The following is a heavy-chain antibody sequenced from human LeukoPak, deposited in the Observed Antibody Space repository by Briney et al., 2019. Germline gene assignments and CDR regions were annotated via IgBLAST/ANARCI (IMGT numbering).Heavy chain of an antibody. D-gene: IGHD2-15*01. CDR2: IHVKNGDT. CDR3: ARASNTLYGGQFFDS. V-gene: IGHV1-2*02. CDR1: GYTFTGNN. Sequence: APVKVSCKASGYTFTGNNIHWVRQAPGQGLECMGWIHVKNGDTNYEQNFRGRVTMTMDTSTSTAYMELSGLRSDDTAVYYCARASNTLYGGQFFDSWGQGTLVGVSS. J-gene: IGHJ4*02.